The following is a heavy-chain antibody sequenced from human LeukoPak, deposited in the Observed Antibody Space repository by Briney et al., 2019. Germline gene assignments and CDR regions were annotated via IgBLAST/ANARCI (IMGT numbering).Heavy chain of an antibody. V-gene: IGHV4-61*01. CDR1: GGSVSSGSYY. D-gene: IGHD3-3*02. J-gene: IGHJ3*02. Sequence: PSETLSLTCTVSGGSVSSGSYYWSWIRQPPGKGLEWIGYIYYSGSAKYNPSLKSRVTISVDTSKNQFSLKLSSVTAADTAVYYCARELATDAFDIWGQGTMVTVSS. CDR3: ARELATDAFDI. CDR2: IYYSGSA.